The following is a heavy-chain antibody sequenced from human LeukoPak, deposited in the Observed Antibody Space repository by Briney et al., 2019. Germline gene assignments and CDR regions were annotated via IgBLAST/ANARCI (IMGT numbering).Heavy chain of an antibody. CDR1: GGSFSGYY. CDR3: ARAYGSGSPIDY. D-gene: IGHD3-10*01. V-gene: IGHV4-34*01. J-gene: IGHJ4*02. CDR2: INHSGST. Sequence: SETLSLTCAVYGGSFSGYYWSWIRQPPGKGLEWIGEINHSGSTNYNPSLKGRVTISVDTSKNQFSLKLSSATAADTAVYYCARAYGSGSPIDYWGQGTLVTVSS.